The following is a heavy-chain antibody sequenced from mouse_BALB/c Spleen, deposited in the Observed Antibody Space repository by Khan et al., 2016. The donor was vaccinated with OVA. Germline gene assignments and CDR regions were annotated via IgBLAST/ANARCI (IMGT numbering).Heavy chain of an antibody. J-gene: IGHJ4*01. CDR3: ARAYYGNYREAMDY. CDR1: GFSLTGYG. V-gene: IGHV2-6-7*01. D-gene: IGHD2-10*01. CDR2: IWGDGST. Sequence: QVQLKESGPGLVAPSQSLSITCTVSGFSLTGYGVNWVRQPPGKGLEWLGMIWGDGSTDYNSALKSRLSISKDNSKSQVFLKMHSLQTDDTARYYCARAYYGNYREAMDYGDQGTSVTVSS.